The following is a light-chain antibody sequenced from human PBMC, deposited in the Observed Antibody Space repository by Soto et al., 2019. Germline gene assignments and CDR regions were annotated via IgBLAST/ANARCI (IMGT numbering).Light chain of an antibody. Sequence: QSVLTQPASVSGSPGQSITISCTGTSSDVGAYDYVSWYQQHPGKAPKFMIYEVTNRPPGVSHRFSGSKSGNTASLTISGLQAEDEPDYYCSSYTSTSTYVFRTGTKVTLL. CDR1: SSDVGAYDY. V-gene: IGLV2-14*01. CDR3: SSYTSTSTYV. J-gene: IGLJ1*01. CDR2: EVT.